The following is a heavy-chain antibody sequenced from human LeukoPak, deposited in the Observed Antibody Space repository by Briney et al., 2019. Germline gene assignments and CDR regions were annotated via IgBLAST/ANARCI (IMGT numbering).Heavy chain of an antibody. CDR2: ISYDGSNK. V-gene: IGHV3-30*04. CDR1: GFTFDDYA. J-gene: IGHJ4*02. CDR3: ARSRRGGNALYYFDY. Sequence: GGSLRLSCAASGFTFDDYAMHWVRQAPGKGLEWVAVISYDGSNKYYADSVKGRFTISRDNSKNTLYLQMNSLRAEDTAVYYCARSRRGGNALYYFDYWGQGTLVTVSS. D-gene: IGHD4-23*01.